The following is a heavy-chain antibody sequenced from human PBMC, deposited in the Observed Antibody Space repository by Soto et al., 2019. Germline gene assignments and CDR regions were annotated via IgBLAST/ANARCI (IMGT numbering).Heavy chain of an antibody. V-gene: IGHV1-8*01. Sequence: GASVKVSCKASGYTFTSYDINWVRQATGQGLEWMGWMNPNSGNTGYAQKFQGRVTMTRNTSISTAYMELSSLRSEDTAVYYCARGDNWEDSSGWFPRYYYGMDVWGQETTVTVSS. D-gene: IGHD6-19*01. CDR2: MNPNSGNT. J-gene: IGHJ6*02. CDR1: GYTFTSYD. CDR3: ARGDNWEDSSGWFPRYYYGMDV.